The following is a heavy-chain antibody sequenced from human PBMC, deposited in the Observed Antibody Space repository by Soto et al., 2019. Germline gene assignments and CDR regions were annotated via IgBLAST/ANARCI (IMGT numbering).Heavy chain of an antibody. Sequence: EVHLLESGGGLVRPGGSLRLSCVASTFTFTDYAMSWVRQAPGEGLEWVSGISGSGGTTYYAESVKGRFSISRDNSKNTLYLHLNNLRVEDTAIYYCATISDRGIAAARDSWGQGTLVTVSS. CDR2: ISGSGGTT. V-gene: IGHV3-23*01. CDR3: ATISDRGIAAARDS. J-gene: IGHJ4*02. D-gene: IGHD6-13*01. CDR1: TFTFTDYA.